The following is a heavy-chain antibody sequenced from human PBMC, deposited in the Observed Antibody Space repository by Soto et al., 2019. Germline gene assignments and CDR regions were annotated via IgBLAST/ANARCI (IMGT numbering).Heavy chain of an antibody. CDR3: ARWIDNGYFDY. V-gene: IGHV1-3*01. Sequence: ASVKVSCKASGFTFTSYSFHWVRQAPAQGLQWMGWINAGRGKTKSSQQFQGRVTFTWDTSANTVYMELSSLTSEDTSVFYCARWIDNGYFDYWGQGTLVTVSS. CDR2: INAGRGKT. CDR1: GFTFTSYS. D-gene: IGHD4-17*01. J-gene: IGHJ4*02.